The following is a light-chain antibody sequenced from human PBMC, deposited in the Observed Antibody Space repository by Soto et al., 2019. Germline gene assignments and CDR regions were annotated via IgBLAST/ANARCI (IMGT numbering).Light chain of an antibody. CDR3: HHYGSSPPDT. Sequence: EIVLTQSPGTLSLSLGERATLSCRASQSVSGTYSAWYQQKPGQAPRLLIYGTSKRAAGIPDRFRGSGSGTDFSLTISILEPEAFAVYYCHHYGSSPPDTFGQEAKLEIK. J-gene: IGKJ2*01. CDR1: QSVSGTY. CDR2: GTS. V-gene: IGKV3-20*01.